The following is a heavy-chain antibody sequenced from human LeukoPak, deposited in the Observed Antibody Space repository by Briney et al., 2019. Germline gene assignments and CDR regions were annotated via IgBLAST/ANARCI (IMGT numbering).Heavy chain of an antibody. CDR1: GYTFTSYG. Sequence: GASVKVSCKASGYTFTSYGISWVRQAPGQGLEWMGWISAYNGNTNYAQKLQGRVTMTTDTSTSTAYMELRSLRSDDTAVYYCARRGELRYFDWLFSGEPSTHGMDVWGQGTTVTVSS. D-gene: IGHD3-9*01. V-gene: IGHV1-18*01. CDR2: ISAYNGNT. CDR3: ARRGELRYFDWLFSGEPSTHGMDV. J-gene: IGHJ6*02.